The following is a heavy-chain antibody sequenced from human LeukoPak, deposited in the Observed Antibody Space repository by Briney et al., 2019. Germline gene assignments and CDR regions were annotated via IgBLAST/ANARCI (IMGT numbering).Heavy chain of an antibody. D-gene: IGHD4-17*01. V-gene: IGHV4-39*01. CDR3: ARHIRSGYGDYESAFDI. Sequence: SETLSLTCIVSGGSISSSGYYWDWIRQPPGKGLEWIGNYYYTGSTYYNPSLKSRITISVDTSKNQFSLKLRSVTAADTAVYYCARHIRSGYGDYESAFDIWGQGTMVTVSS. J-gene: IGHJ3*02. CDR1: GGSISSSGYY. CDR2: YYYTGST.